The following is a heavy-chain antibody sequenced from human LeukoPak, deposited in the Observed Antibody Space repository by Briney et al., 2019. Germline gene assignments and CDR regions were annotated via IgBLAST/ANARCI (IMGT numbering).Heavy chain of an antibody. CDR1: GGSISSYY. CDR2: IYYSGST. CDR3: ARLRRGYIYGLDY. D-gene: IGHD5-18*01. J-gene: IGHJ4*02. V-gene: IGHV4-59*08. Sequence: PSETLSLTCTVSGGSISSYYWSSIRQPPGKGLEWIGYIYYSGSTNYNPSLKSRVTISVVTSKNQFSLKLSSVTAADRAVYYCARLRRGYIYGLDYWGQGTLVTVSS.